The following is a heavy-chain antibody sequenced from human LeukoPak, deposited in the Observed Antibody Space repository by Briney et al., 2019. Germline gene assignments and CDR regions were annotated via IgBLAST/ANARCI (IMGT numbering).Heavy chain of an antibody. CDR3: ARGARTTVPLDY. D-gene: IGHD4-17*01. CDR2: IRQDGSEK. CDR1: GFTFSGYW. V-gene: IGHV3-7*04. Sequence: GGSLRLSCAASGFTFSGYWMNWVRQAPGKGLEWVANIRQDGSEKYYVDSVKGRFTISRDNAMNSLYLQMNDLRAEDTALYYCARGARTTVPLDYWGQGTLVTVSS. J-gene: IGHJ4*02.